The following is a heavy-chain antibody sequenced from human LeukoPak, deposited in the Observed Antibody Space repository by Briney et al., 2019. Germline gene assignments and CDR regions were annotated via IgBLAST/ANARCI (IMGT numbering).Heavy chain of an antibody. CDR1: GFTFSSYG. CDR3: AKALAFGKEWLAYY. Sequence: PGGTLRLSCAASGFTFSSYGMHWVRQAPGKGLEWVAFIRYDGSNKYYADSVKGRFTISRDNSKNTLYLQMNSLRAEDTAVYYCAKALAFGKEWLAYYWVQGTLVTVSS. J-gene: IGHJ4*02. V-gene: IGHV3-30*02. CDR2: IRYDGSNK. D-gene: IGHD6-19*01.